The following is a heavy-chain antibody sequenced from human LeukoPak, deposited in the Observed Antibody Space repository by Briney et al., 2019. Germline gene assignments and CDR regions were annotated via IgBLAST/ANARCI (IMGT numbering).Heavy chain of an antibody. CDR3: ERDLTTVTTVAFDI. V-gene: IGHV4-39*07. CDR1: GGSISSSSYY. D-gene: IGHD4-11*01. CDR2: IYYSGST. J-gene: IGHJ3*02. Sequence: SETLSLTCTVSGGSISSSSYYWGWIRQPPGRGLEWIGSIYYSGSTYYNPSLKSRVTISVDTSKNQFSLKLSSVTAADTAVYYCERDLTTVTTVAFDIWGQGTMVTVSS.